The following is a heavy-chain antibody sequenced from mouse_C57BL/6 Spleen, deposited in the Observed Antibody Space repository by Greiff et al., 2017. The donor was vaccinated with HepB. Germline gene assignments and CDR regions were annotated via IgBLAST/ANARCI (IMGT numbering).Heavy chain of an antibody. CDR1: GYTFTSYW. Sequence: SGTVLARPGASVKMSCKTSGYTFTSYWMHWVKQRPGQGLEWIGAIYPGNSDTSYNQKFKGKAKLTAVTSASTAYMELSSLTNEDSAVYYCTRYYYGRDYYAMDYWGQGTSVTVSS. CDR3: TRYYYGRDYYAMDY. D-gene: IGHD1-1*01. V-gene: IGHV1-5*01. J-gene: IGHJ4*01. CDR2: IYPGNSDT.